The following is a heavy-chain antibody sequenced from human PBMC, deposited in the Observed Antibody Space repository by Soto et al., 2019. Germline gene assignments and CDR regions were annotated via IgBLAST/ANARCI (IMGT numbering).Heavy chain of an antibody. CDR1: EFTFSNYA. CDR3: TSQRPFAY. V-gene: IGHV3-66*04. CDR2: IYSGGST. J-gene: IGHJ4*02. Sequence: GGSLRLACGASEFTFSNYAMSWVLQAPGKGLEWVSVIYSGGSTFYADSVKDRFTISRAISKNTLYLQMNSLRAEDTAVYYCTSQRPFAYWGQGTLVTVSS.